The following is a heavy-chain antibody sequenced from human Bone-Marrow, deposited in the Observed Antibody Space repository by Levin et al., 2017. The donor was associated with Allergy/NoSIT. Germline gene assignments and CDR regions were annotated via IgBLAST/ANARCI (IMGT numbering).Heavy chain of an antibody. Sequence: SETLSLTCTVSGGSISSGAYYWSWIRQHPGKGLEWIGYIYYSGNTYHNPSLKSRITISVDTSKDQFSLRLSSVTAADTAVYYCARRSAGDFIAFDIWGQGTMVTVSS. J-gene: IGHJ3*02. D-gene: IGHD7-27*01. V-gene: IGHV4-31*03. CDR3: ARRSAGDFIAFDI. CDR2: IYYSGNT. CDR1: GGSISSGAYY.